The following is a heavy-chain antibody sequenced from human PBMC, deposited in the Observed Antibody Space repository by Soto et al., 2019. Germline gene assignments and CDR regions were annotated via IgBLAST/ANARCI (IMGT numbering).Heavy chain of an antibody. D-gene: IGHD4-17*01. Sequence: SETLSLTCTVSGGSISSSSYYWGWIRQPPGKGLEWIGSIYYSGSTYYNPSNKSRVTISVDTSKNQFSLKLSSVPAADTAVYYCARRDVGDYGAFDIWGQGTMVTVSS. CDR3: ARRDVGDYGAFDI. J-gene: IGHJ3*02. CDR1: GGSISSSSYY. V-gene: IGHV4-39*01. CDR2: IYYSGST.